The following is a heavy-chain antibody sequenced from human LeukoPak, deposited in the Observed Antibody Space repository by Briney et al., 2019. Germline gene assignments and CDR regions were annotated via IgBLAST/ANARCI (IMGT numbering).Heavy chain of an antibody. CDR2: ISSSSSSTI. V-gene: IGHV3-48*01. Sequence: GGSLRLSCAASGFTFSSYSMNWVRQAPGKGLEWVSYISSSSSSTIYYADSVKGRFTISRDNAKNSLYLQMNSLRAEDTAVYYCARAAPGYSSGWFPSRSSSGMDVWGQGTTVTVSS. J-gene: IGHJ6*02. CDR3: ARAAPGYSSGWFPSRSSSGMDV. D-gene: IGHD6-19*01. CDR1: GFTFSSYS.